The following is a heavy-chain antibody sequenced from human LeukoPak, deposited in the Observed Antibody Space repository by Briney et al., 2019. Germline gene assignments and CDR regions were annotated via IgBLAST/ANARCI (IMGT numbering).Heavy chain of an antibody. CDR3: ARERKSSYDTLTGYYKSDAFDI. V-gene: IGHV1-18*01. J-gene: IGHJ3*02. D-gene: IGHD3-9*01. CDR1: DYTFTSYG. Sequence: ASVKVSCKASDYTFTSYGVIWVRQAPGQGLEWMGWISVYNGNTNYAQKLQGRVTMTTDTSTSTAYMELRSLRSDDAAVYHCARERKSSYDTLTGYYKSDAFDIWGQGTMVTVSS. CDR2: ISVYNGNT.